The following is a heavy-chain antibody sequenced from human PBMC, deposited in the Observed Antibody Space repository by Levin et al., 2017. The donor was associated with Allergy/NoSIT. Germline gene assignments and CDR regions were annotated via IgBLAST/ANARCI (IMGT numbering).Heavy chain of an antibody. V-gene: IGHV3-21*01. J-gene: IGHJ6*02. CDR1: GFTFSSDS. CDR3: ASTGPGTYYDFWSGYYGWEHYYGMDV. Sequence: GGSLRLSCAASGFTFSSDSMNWVRQAPGKGLEWVSSISSSSSYIYYAESVKGRFTISRDNAKNSLYMQMNSLRAEDTAVYYCASTGPGTYYDFWSGYYGWEHYYGMDVWGQGTTVIVSS. CDR2: ISSSSSYI. D-gene: IGHD3-3*01.